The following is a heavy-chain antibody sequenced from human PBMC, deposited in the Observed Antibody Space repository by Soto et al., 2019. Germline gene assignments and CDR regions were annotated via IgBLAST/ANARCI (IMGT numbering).Heavy chain of an antibody. D-gene: IGHD2-21*02. CDR2: IWYDGSNK. CDR3: ARALGVYCGGDCALDY. J-gene: IGHJ4*02. V-gene: IGHV3-33*01. CDR1: GFTFSSYG. Sequence: QVQLVEPGGGVVQPGRSLRLSCAASGFTFSSYGMHWVRQAPGKGLEWVAVIWYDGSNKYYADSVKGRFTISRDNSMNSLYLQMNRLRAEDTAVYYCARALGVYCGGDCALDYWGQGTLVTVSS.